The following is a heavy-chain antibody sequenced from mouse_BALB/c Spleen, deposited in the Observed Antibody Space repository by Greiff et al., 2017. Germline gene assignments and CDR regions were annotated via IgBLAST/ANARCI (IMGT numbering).Heavy chain of an antibody. V-gene: IGHV1-87*01. CDR2: IYPGDGDT. Sequence: QVQLKQSGAELARPGASVKLSCKASGYTFTSYWMQWVKQRPGQGLEWIGAIYPGDGDTRYTQKFKGKATLTADKSSSTAYMQLSSLASEDSAVYYCARNFFSRGGYYYAMDYWGQGTSVTVSS. CDR3: ARNFFSRGGYYYAMDY. J-gene: IGHJ4*01. CDR1: GYTFTSYW.